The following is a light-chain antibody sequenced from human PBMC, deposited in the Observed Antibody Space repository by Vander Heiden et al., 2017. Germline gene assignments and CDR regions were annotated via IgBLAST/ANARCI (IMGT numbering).Light chain of an antibody. CDR1: QSVSSSY. J-gene: IGKJ2*01. Sequence: DIALTQSPGTLSLSPGDRATLSCRASQSVSSSYVAWYQQKPGQAPRLLIYGASTRATGIPDRFSGSGSGTDFTLTISRLEPEDFAVYYCQQYDSSLMYTFGQGTKLEIK. CDR3: QQYDSSLMYT. V-gene: IGKV3-20*01. CDR2: GAS.